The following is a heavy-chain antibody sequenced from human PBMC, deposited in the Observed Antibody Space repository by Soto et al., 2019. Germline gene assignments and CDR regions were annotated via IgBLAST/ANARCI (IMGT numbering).Heavy chain of an antibody. Sequence: QVRLVQSGAELKKPGSSVKVSCKASGGTFSNYAISWVRQAPGQGLEWMGGTIPIFVTANYAQKFQGRVTITADESTSTAYMELSSLRSEDTAVYYCARDKEMATINYFDYWGQGTLVTVSS. CDR1: GGTFSNYA. J-gene: IGHJ4*02. V-gene: IGHV1-69*01. CDR3: ARDKEMATINYFDY. D-gene: IGHD5-12*01. CDR2: TIPIFVTA.